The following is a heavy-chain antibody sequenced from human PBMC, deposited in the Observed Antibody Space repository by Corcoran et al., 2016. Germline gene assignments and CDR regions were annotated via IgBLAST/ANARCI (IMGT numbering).Heavy chain of an antibody. D-gene: IGHD3-10*01. Sequence: QVQLVQSGAEVKKPGSSVKVSCKASGGTFSSYAISWVRQAPGQGLEWMGGIIPIFGTANYAQKFQGRVTITADKSTSTAYMELSSLRSEDTAVYYCASGSYGSGSYYNYYYYGMDVWGQGTTVTVSS. V-gene: IGHV1-69*06. CDR3: ASGSYGSGSYYNYYYYGMDV. CDR2: IIPIFGTA. J-gene: IGHJ6*02. CDR1: GGTFSSYA.